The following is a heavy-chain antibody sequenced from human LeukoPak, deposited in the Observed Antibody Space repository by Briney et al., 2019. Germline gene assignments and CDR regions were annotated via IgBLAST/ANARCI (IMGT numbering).Heavy chain of an antibody. Sequence: GGSLRLSCTASGFTFGRYAMHWLRQAPGKGLEWVAVIAYDGSNKYSADSLKGQGRFTISRDNSKNTLFLEMNSLRPEDTAVYYCAKYAAAGAYDRHSEIDSWGQGTLVTVSS. J-gene: IGHJ4*02. CDR1: GFTFGRYA. CDR2: IAYDGSNK. CDR3: AKYAAAGAYDRHSEIDS. V-gene: IGHV3-30*18. D-gene: IGHD3-22*01.